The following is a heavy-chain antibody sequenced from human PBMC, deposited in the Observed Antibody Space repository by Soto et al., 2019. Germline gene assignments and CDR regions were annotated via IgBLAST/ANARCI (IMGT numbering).Heavy chain of an antibody. CDR3: ARAPAYSSIFDY. CDR2: IYHSGST. V-gene: IGHV4-30-2*01. D-gene: IGHD6-13*01. J-gene: IGHJ4*02. CDR1: GGSISSGGYS. Sequence: QLQLQESGSGLVKPSQTLSLTCAVSGGSISSGGYSWSWIRQPPGKGLEWIGYIYHSGSTYYNPSLKSRVTISVDRSKNQYTLKLSSVADADTAVYYCARAPAYSSIFDYWGQGTLVTVSS.